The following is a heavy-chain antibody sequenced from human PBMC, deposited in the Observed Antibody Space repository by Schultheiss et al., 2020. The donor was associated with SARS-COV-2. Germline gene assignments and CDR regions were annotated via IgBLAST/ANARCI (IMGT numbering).Heavy chain of an antibody. CDR1: GFTVSSNY. CDR3: TTDAPPPFYDYVWGTSDDY. V-gene: IGHV3-15*01. CDR2: IKSKTDGGTT. J-gene: IGHJ4*02. Sequence: GGSLRLSCAASGFTVSSNYMSWVRQAPGKGLEWVGRIKSKTDGGTTDYAAPVKGRFTISRDDSKNTLYLQMNSLKTEDTAVYYCTTDAPPPFYDYVWGTSDDYWGQGTLVTVSS. D-gene: IGHD3-16*01.